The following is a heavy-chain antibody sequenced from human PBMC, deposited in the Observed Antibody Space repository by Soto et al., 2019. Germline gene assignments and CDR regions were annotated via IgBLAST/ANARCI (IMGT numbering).Heavy chain of an antibody. CDR1: GGSISSYY. V-gene: IGHV4-59*08. CDR3: ARHFSTTWYHIDL. D-gene: IGHD6-13*01. CDR2: ISYTGST. Sequence: SETLSLTCSVSGGSISSYYWSWIRQPPGKGLEWIGCISYTGSTNYNPSLKSRVSISVDTSKNLFSLNLSSVTAADTAVYYCARHFSTTWYHIDLWGQATLVTVSS. J-gene: IGHJ5*02.